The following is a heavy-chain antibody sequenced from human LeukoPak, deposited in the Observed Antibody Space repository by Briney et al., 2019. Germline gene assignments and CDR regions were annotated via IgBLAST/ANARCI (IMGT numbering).Heavy chain of an antibody. Sequence: PGVSLRLSCVASGFTFTNYWMDWVRQAPGKGLVWVSAVKSDGSYTFYADSVKGRFTISRDNAKNTLFLQMNSLRAEDTAVYYCVRESSYAFHTWGQGTMVTVSS. CDR3: VRESSYAFHT. V-gene: IGHV3-74*01. CDR2: VKSDGSYT. J-gene: IGHJ3*02. CDR1: GFTFTNYW.